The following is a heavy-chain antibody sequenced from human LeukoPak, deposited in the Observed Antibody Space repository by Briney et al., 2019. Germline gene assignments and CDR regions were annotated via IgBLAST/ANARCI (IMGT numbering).Heavy chain of an antibody. J-gene: IGHJ6*03. CDR3: ARDRAAAMEYYYMDV. V-gene: IGHV3-30*07. D-gene: IGHD2-2*01. Sequence: PGGSLRLSCAASGFTFSSYAMHWVRQAPGKGLEWVAVISYDGSNKYYADSVKGRFTISRDNSKNTLYLQMNSLRAEDTAVYYCARDRAAAMEYYYMDVWGKGTTVTVSS. CDR1: GFTFSSYA. CDR2: ISYDGSNK.